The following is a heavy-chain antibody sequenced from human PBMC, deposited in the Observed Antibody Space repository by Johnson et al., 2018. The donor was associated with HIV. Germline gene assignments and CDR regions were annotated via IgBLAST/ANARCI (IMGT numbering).Heavy chain of an antibody. J-gene: IGHJ3*02. CDR3: AKSGPRGGNPDDAFDI. D-gene: IGHD4-23*01. CDR2: IWYAGSNK. V-gene: IGHV3-33*06. Sequence: QMLLVESGGGLVNPGGSLRLSCAASGFTFSDYYMSWIRQAPGKGLEWVAVIWYAGSNKYSADSVRGRFPISRDNSKTTLYLQMNSLRAEDTAVYYCAKSGPRGGNPDDAFDIWGQGTKVTVSS. CDR1: GFTFSDYY.